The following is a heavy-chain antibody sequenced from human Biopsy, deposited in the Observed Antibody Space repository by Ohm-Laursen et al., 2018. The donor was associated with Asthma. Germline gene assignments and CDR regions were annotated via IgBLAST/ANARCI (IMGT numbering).Heavy chain of an antibody. D-gene: IGHD3-3*01. CDR1: GFTFRSYG. CDR2: ISFDGSNK. V-gene: IGHV3-30*03. CDR3: ARDVMEWYLPAFDF. J-gene: IGHJ4*02. Sequence: SLRLSCAASGFTFRSYGMHWVRQAPGKGLEWVAVISFDGSNKDYADSVKGRFTISRDNSKNTLHLEMNSLRPDDTAVYYCARDVMEWYLPAFDFWGQGTLVTVSS.